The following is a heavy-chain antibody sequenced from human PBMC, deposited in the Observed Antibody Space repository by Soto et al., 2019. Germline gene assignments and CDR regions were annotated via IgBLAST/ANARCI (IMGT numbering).Heavy chain of an antibody. Sequence: GASGMVSCKASGYTFTSYGLSWVRQAPGQGLEWMGWISAYNGNTNYAQKLQGRVTMTTDTSTSTAYMELRSLRSDDTAVYYCARDISRCSGGHCHQHDYCGQGSLVTGSS. CDR1: GYTFTSYG. CDR3: ARDISRCSGGHCHQHDY. CDR2: ISAYNGNT. D-gene: IGHD2-15*01. J-gene: IGHJ4*02. V-gene: IGHV1-18*01.